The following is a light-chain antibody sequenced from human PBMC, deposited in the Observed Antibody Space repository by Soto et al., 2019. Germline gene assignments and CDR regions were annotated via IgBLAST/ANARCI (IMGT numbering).Light chain of an antibody. J-gene: IGKJ1*01. CDR1: QSVSSN. CDR2: GAS. CDR3: QQYGSSGT. Sequence: IVLTHSAATVSVSPGERATLSFRASQSVSSNLAWYQQKPGQAPRLLIYGASSRATGIPARFSGSGSGTDFTLTISRLEPEDFAVYYCQQYGSSGTFGQGTKVDIK. V-gene: IGKV3-20*01.